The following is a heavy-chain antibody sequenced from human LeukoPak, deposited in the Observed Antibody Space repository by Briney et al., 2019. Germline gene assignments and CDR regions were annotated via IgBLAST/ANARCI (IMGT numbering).Heavy chain of an antibody. Sequence: GASVKVSCKASGYTFTGYYIHWVRQAPGQGFEWMGWANPNSGGTHCAQKFQGRVTMTRDTSISTVYMELSSLRSDDTAIYYCARGPSSGIDYWGQGTLVTVSS. CDR3: ARGPSSGIDY. V-gene: IGHV1-2*02. D-gene: IGHD3-10*01. J-gene: IGHJ4*02. CDR2: ANPNSGGT. CDR1: GYTFTGYY.